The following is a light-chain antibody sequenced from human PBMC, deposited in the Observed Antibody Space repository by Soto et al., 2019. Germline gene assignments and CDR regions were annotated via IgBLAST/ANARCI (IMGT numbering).Light chain of an antibody. CDR3: QQRSVWPIT. V-gene: IGKV3-11*01. Sequence: IVLTQSPATLSLSPCERATLSFRASQSIGTHLAWFQQRAGQAPRLIIYDASTRATGIPARFSGSGSGTDFTLTITSLEPEDFAVYYCQQRSVWPITFGQGTRLEIK. CDR1: QSIGTH. CDR2: DAS. J-gene: IGKJ5*01.